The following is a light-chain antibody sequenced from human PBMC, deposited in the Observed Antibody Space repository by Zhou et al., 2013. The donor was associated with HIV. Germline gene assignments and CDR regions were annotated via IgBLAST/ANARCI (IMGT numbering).Light chain of an antibody. J-gene: IGKJ1*01. V-gene: IGKV3-15*01. CDR1: QSVSSN. Sequence: EIVLTQSPATLSLSPGERATLSCRASQSVSSNLAWYQQKPGQAPSLLIHGASTRATGIPARFSASGSGIEFTLTISSVQSEDFAVYYCQQYNKWPSGTFGQGTKVDMK. CDR2: GAS. CDR3: QQYNKWPSGT.